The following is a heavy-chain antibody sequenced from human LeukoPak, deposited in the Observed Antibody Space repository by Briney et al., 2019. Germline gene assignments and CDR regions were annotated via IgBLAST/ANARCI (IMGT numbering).Heavy chain of an antibody. CDR1: GFTFSSYW. CDR3: ARGLRGSGSYPNADY. Sequence: GGSLRLSCAASGFTFSSYWTSWVRQAPGKGLEWVANIKQDGSEKYYVDSVKGRFTISRDNAKNSLYLQMNSLRAEDTAVYYCARGLRGSGSYPNADYWGQGTLVTVSS. D-gene: IGHD3-10*01. J-gene: IGHJ4*02. CDR2: IKQDGSEK. V-gene: IGHV3-7*01.